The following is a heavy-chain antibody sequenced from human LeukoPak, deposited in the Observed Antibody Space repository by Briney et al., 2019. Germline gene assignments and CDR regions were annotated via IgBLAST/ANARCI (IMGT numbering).Heavy chain of an antibody. Sequence: GGSLRLSCAASGFTFSSYAMHWVRQAPGKGLEWVAVISYDGGNKYYADSVKGRFTISRDNSKNTLYLQMNSLRAEDTAVYYCARGSCSSTSCPRAYYYYYMDVWGKGTTVTVSS. J-gene: IGHJ6*03. V-gene: IGHV3-30-3*01. D-gene: IGHD2-2*01. CDR3: ARGSCSSTSCPRAYYYYYMDV. CDR1: GFTFSSYA. CDR2: ISYDGGNK.